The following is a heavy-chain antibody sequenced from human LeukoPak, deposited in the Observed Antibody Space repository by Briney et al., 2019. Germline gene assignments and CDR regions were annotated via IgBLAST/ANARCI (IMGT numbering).Heavy chain of an antibody. CDR1: GVSISSYS. D-gene: IGHD6-19*01. CDR3: ARHQSHSSGWYIDY. CDR2: IVNIATT. J-gene: IGHJ4*02. Sequence: PSETLSLTCTVSGVSISSYSWTWIRQPAGKGLEWIGRIVNIATTNYNPSLKSRVTMSVDTSKNQFSLKLSSVTAADTAVYYCARHQSHSSGWYIDYWGQGTLVTVSS. V-gene: IGHV4-4*07.